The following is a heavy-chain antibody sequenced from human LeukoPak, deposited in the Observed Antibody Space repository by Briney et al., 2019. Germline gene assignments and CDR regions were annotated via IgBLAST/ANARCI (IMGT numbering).Heavy chain of an antibody. D-gene: IGHD2-21*01. Sequence: ASVKVSCKASGYTFTDFYIHWMRQAPGQGLEWMGWINPDNGVTAYAQKFQGRVTMTRDTSISAVYVELSRLRSDDTAVYYCARSDSYTWFDPWGQGTLVTVSS. J-gene: IGHJ5*02. CDR3: ARSDSYTWFDP. CDR1: GYTFTDFY. CDR2: INPDNGVT. V-gene: IGHV1-2*02.